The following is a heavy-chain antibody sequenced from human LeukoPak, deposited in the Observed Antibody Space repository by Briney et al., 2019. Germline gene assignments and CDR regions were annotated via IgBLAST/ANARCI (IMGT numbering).Heavy chain of an antibody. CDR1: GFTFSSYG. J-gene: IGHJ3*02. CDR2: ISYDGSNK. V-gene: IGHV3-30*18. Sequence: EGSLRLSCAASGFTFSSYGMHWVRQAPGKGLEWVAVISYDGSNKYYADSVKGRFTISRDNSKNTLYLQMNSLRAEDTAVYYCAKLLGYCSGGSCYPSAFDIWGQGTMVTVSS. CDR3: AKLLGYCSGGSCYPSAFDI. D-gene: IGHD2-15*01.